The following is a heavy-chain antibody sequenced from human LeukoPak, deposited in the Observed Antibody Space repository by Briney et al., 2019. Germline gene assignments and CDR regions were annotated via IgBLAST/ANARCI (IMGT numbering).Heavy chain of an antibody. D-gene: IGHD3-3*01. Sequence: GASVKVSCKASGYTFTGYYMHWVRQAPGQGLEWMGWINPNSGGTNYAQKFQGRVTMTRDTSISTAYMELSRLRSDDTAVYYCARAPHLFGVVIIGGFDYWGQGTLVTVSS. CDR3: ARAPHLFGVVIIGGFDY. J-gene: IGHJ4*02. CDR1: GYTFTGYY. CDR2: INPNSGGT. V-gene: IGHV1-2*02.